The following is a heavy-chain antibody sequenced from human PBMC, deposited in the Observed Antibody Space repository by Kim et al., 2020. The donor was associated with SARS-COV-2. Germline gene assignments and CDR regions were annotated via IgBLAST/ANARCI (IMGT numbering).Heavy chain of an antibody. D-gene: IGHD3-10*01. J-gene: IGHJ4*02. V-gene: IGHV1-8*01. CDR3: AIGSGSFRFDY. CDR2: T. Sequence: TGDAQKFQGRVTMTRNTSISTAYMELRSLRSEDTAVYYCAIGSGSFRFDYWGQGTLVTVSS.